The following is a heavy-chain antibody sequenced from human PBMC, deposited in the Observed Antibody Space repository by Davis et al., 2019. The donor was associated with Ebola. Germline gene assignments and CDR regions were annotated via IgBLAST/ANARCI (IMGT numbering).Heavy chain of an antibody. D-gene: IGHD3-9*01. CDR1: GGSISSGGYS. Sequence: LRLSCAVSGGSISSGGYSWSWIRQPPGKGLEWIGYIYHSRSTYYNPSLKSRVTISVDTSKNQFSLKLSSVTAADTAVYYCARGGLDDILTGYYAFDIWGQGTMVTVSS. V-gene: IGHV4-30-2*01. CDR2: IYHSRST. J-gene: IGHJ3*02. CDR3: ARGGLDDILTGYYAFDI.